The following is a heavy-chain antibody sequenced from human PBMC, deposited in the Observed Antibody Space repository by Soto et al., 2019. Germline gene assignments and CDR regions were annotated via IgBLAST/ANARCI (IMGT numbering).Heavy chain of an antibody. Sequence: PSETLSLTCTVSGGSIGSGSYYWGWIRQPPGKGLEWIGSIYYSGSTYYNPSLKSRVTISVDTSKNQFSLKLSSVTAADTAVYYCARHWVESLAASDYWGQGTLVTVSS. D-gene: IGHD6-6*01. V-gene: IGHV4-39*01. CDR1: GGSIGSGSYY. J-gene: IGHJ4*02. CDR3: ARHWVESLAASDY. CDR2: IYYSGST.